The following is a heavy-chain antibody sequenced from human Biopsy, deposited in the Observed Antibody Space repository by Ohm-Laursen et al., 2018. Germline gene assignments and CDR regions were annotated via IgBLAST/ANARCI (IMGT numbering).Heavy chain of an antibody. Sequence: SLRLSCAAAGFTFDDYAMHWVRQTPGKGLEWVSGMSRNNGFIGYADSVRGRFTISRDNGQNSLYLQMNNLITKDTAVYYCARDISPSTFPENTLDIWGQGTMITVSS. J-gene: IGHJ3*02. CDR2: MSRNNGFI. V-gene: IGHV3-9*01. CDR1: GFTFDDYA. CDR3: ARDISPSTFPENTLDI. D-gene: IGHD2/OR15-2a*01.